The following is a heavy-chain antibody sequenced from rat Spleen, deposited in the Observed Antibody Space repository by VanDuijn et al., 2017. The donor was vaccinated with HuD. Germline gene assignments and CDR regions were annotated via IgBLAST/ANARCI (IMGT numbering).Heavy chain of an antibody. D-gene: IGHD1-12*03. CDR1: GFTFSDYN. J-gene: IGHJ4*01. CDR2: ISYDGTAT. CDR3: ARHHYDGYYHGPVLGVMDA. Sequence: EVQLVESGGGLVQPGRSLKLSCAASGFTFSDYNMAWVRQAPKKGLEWVASISYDGTATYYRGSVKGRFTISRDNAKSTLYLQMDSLRSEDTASYYCARHHYDGYYHGPVLGVMDAWGQGASVTVSS. V-gene: IGHV5-7*01.